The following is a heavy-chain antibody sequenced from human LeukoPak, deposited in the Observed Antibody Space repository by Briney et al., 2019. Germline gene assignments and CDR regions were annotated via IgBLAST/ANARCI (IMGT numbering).Heavy chain of an antibody. J-gene: IGHJ6*02. CDR2: IWYDGSNK. Sequence: PGGSLRLSCAASGLTFSSYGMHWVRQAPGKGLEWVAVIWYDGSNKYYADSVKGRFTISRDNSKNTLYLQMNSLRAEDTAVYYCARDYGDYGMDVWGQGTTVTVSS. D-gene: IGHD4-17*01. CDR1: GLTFSSYG. CDR3: ARDYGDYGMDV. V-gene: IGHV3-33*01.